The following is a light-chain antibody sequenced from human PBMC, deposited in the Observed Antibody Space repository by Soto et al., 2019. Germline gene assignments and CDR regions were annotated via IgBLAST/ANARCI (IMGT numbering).Light chain of an antibody. J-gene: IGKJ1*01. CDR2: GAS. Sequence: ELVLTQSPGTLSLSPGERVTLSRRPTQTVSSSYLAWYQQKPGQAPRLLIFGASSRATGIPDRFSGSGSGTDFTLNISILEPEDFAVYYCQQYGSSLWTVGQGTKGELK. CDR3: QQYGSSLWT. CDR1: QTVSSSY. V-gene: IGKV3-20*01.